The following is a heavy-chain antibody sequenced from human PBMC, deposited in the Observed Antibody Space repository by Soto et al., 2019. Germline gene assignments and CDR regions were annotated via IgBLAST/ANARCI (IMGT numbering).Heavy chain of an antibody. Sequence: GGSLRLSCAASGFPFNTYAMSWVRQAPGKGPEWVSAISSGGGATFYTDSVKGRFTLSRDNSKNTLYLQMNSLRVEDTGVYYCAKERGITGTRVLGYWGQGTLVSVSS. J-gene: IGHJ4*02. CDR1: GFPFNTYA. CDR3: AKERGITGTRVLGY. D-gene: IGHD1-7*01. CDR2: ISSGGGAT. V-gene: IGHV3-23*01.